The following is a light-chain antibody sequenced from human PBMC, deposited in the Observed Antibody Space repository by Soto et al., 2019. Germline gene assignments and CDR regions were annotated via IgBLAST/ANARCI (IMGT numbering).Light chain of an antibody. Sequence: EIVMTQSPATLSLSPGERATLSCRASQSVSSYLAWYQQKPGQAPRLLIYDASNRATGIPARFSGSGSGTEFTLTISSLQSEDFAVYYCQHYQNLWAFGQGTK. V-gene: IGKV3D-15*01. CDR2: DAS. CDR3: QHYQNLWA. J-gene: IGKJ1*01. CDR1: QSVSSY.